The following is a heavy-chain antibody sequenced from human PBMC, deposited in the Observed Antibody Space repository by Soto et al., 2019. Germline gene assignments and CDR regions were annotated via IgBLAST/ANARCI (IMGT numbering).Heavy chain of an antibody. D-gene: IGHD6-13*01. CDR1: GFMYSNYA. V-gene: IGHV3-23*01. CDR2: ISGNGAST. Sequence: PGGSLRLSCAASGFMYSNYALSWVRQAPGKGLEWVSTISGNGASTYYADSVKGRFTISRDNSRNTLYLQMKSLRVEDTAVYYCAKPSGLATAGSAFDYWGQGTSVTVSS. J-gene: IGHJ4*02. CDR3: AKPSGLATAGSAFDY.